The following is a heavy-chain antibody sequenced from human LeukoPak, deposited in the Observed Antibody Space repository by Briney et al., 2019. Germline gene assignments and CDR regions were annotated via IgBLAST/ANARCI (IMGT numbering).Heavy chain of an antibody. V-gene: IGHV1-46*01. D-gene: IGHD2-15*01. CDR2: INPSGGST. CDR1: GYTFTSYY. J-gene: IGHJ4*02. CDR3: ARGVDCSGGSCYPIFDY. Sequence: ASVKVSCKASGYTFTSYYMHWVRQAPGQGLEWMGIINPSGGSTSYAQKFQGRVTMTRDTSTSTVYMELSSLRSEDPAVYYCARGVDCSGGSCYPIFDYWGQGTLVTVSS.